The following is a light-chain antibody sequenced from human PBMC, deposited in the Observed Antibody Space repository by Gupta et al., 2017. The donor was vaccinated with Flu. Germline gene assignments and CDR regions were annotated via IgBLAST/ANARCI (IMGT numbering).Light chain of an antibody. CDR2: AAS. V-gene: IGKV1-8*01. J-gene: IGKJ1*01. CDR3: QQYYSYPWT. CDR1: QGISSY. Sequence: AIRMTQSPSSFSASTGDRVTITCRASQGISSYLAWDQQKPGKAPKLLIYAASTLQSGVPSRFSGSGFGTDFTLTISCLQSEDFATYYCQQYYSYPWTFGQGTKVEIK.